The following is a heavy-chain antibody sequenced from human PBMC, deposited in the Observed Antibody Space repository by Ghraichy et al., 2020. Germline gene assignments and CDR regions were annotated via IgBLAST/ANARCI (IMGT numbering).Heavy chain of an antibody. D-gene: IGHD1-26*01. V-gene: IGHV3-23*01. CDR2: ISGSGDST. J-gene: IGHJ4*02. CDR3: AKMMSSGSYLYDFDY. CDR1: GFTFSSYA. Sequence: GGSLRLSCAASGFTFSSYAMSWARQAPGKGLEWVSGISGSGDSTYYGDSVKGRFTISRDNSKNTLYLQMNSLRAEDTAVYYCAKMMSSGSYLYDFDYWGQGTLVTVSS.